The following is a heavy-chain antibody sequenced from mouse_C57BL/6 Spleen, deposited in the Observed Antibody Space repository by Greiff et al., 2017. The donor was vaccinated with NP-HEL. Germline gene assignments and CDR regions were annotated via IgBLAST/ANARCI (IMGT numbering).Heavy chain of an antibody. D-gene: IGHD1-1*01. Sequence: EVQGVESGGGLVKPGGSLKLSCAASGFTFSDYGMHWVRQAPEKGLEWVAYISSGSSTIYYADTVKGRFTISRDNAKNTLFLQMTSLRSEDTAMYYCASDWGHYYGTFDYWGQGTTLTVSS. CDR3: ASDWGHYYGTFDY. J-gene: IGHJ2*01. CDR2: ISSGSSTI. V-gene: IGHV5-17*01. CDR1: GFTFSDYG.